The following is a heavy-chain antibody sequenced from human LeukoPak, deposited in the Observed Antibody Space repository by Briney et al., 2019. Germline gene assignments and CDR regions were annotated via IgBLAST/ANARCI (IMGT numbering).Heavy chain of an antibody. CDR1: GYTFTSYA. J-gene: IGHJ4*02. CDR3: ATGSTYYYDSSGYYAS. CDR2: ISAYNGNT. Sequence: ASVKVSCKASGYTFTSYAMNWVRQAPGQGLEWMGWISAYNGNTNYAQKLQGRVTMTTDTSTSTAYMELRSLRSDDTAVYYCATGSTYYYDSSGYYASWGQGTLVTVSS. D-gene: IGHD3-22*01. V-gene: IGHV1-18*01.